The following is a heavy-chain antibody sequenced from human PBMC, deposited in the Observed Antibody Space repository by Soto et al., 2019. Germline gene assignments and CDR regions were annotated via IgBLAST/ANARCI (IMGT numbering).Heavy chain of an antibody. D-gene: IGHD3-22*01. V-gene: IGHV1-8*01. CDR2: MNPNSGNT. J-gene: IGHJ4*02. Sequence: QVQLVQSGAEVKKRGASVKVSCKASGYTFTSYDINWVRPATGQGLEWMGWMNPNSGNTAYAQKFQGRITMTRNTSISTAYMELSSLRSEDTAVYYCAREKVTSGYPDWGQGTLVTVSS. CDR3: AREKVTSGYPD. CDR1: GYTFTSYD.